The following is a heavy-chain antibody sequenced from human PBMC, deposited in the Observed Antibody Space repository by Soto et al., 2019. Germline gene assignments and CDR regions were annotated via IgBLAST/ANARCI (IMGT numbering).Heavy chain of an antibody. CDR2: IYASGST. D-gene: IGHD3-10*01. J-gene: IGHJ6*02. V-gene: IGHV4-39*02. Sequence: PSETLSLTCTVSGGSFSNSSYYWGWIRQPPGKGLEWIGSIYASGSTYYNPSLKSRVTISADTSKNHLSLKLSSVTAADTAVYYCDAITMVRGVILGMDVWGQGTTVT. CDR1: GGSFSNSSYY. CDR3: DAITMVRGVILGMDV.